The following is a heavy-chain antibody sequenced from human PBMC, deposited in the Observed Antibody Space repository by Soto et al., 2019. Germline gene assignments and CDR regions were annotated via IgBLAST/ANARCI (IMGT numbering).Heavy chain of an antibody. D-gene: IGHD5-12*01. CDR2: IYYSGST. J-gene: IGHJ6*02. V-gene: IGHV4-59*01. CDR1: GSSIISYY. Sequence: SETLSLTCTVSGSSIISYYWSWIRQPPGKGLEWIGYIYYSGSTNYNPSLKSRVTISVDTSKNQFSLKLSSVTAADTAVYYCARDRRDLEWLRFTAYGMDVWGQGTTVTVS. CDR3: ARDRRDLEWLRFTAYGMDV.